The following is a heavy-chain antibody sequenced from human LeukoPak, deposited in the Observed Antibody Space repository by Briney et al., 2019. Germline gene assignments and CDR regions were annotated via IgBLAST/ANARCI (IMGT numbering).Heavy chain of an antibody. Sequence: GSLRLSCAASGFTFSSYAITWVRQAPGGGLEWVSSISGSGGSTYYADSVKGRFTISRDNSKNTLYLQMYSLRAEDTAVYYCAKVEGASKASVYWGEGALVTVSS. D-gene: IGHD1-1*01. V-gene: IGHV3-23*01. J-gene: IGHJ4*02. CDR2: ISGSGGST. CDR3: AKVEGASKASVY. CDR1: GFTFSSYA.